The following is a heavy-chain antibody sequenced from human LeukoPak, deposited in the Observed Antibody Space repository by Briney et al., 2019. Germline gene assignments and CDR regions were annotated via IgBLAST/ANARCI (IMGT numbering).Heavy chain of an antibody. CDR3: AREFRYYYGSGSNALDY. Sequence: ASVKVSCKASGYTFTSYAMNWVRQAPGQGLEWMGWINTNTGNPTYAQGFTGRFVFSLDTSVSTAYLQISSLKAVDTAVYYCAREFRYYYGSGSNALDYWGQGTLVTVSS. CDR2: INTNTGNP. D-gene: IGHD3-10*01. J-gene: IGHJ4*02. CDR1: GYTFTSYA. V-gene: IGHV7-4-1*02.